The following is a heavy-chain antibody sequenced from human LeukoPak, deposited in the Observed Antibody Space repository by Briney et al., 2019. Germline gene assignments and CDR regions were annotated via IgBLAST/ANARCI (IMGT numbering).Heavy chain of an antibody. CDR3: ARQLRGEAVAGHLQPFDY. J-gene: IGHJ4*02. CDR2: ISYSGST. D-gene: IGHD6-19*01. CDR1: GGSISSYY. V-gene: IGHV4-59*08. Sequence: PSETLSLTCTVSGGSISSYYWNWIRQPPGKGLEWIGYISYSGSTNYNPSLKSRVTISVDTSKNQFSLKLSSVTAADTAVYFCARQLRGEAVAGHLQPFDYWGQGTLVTV.